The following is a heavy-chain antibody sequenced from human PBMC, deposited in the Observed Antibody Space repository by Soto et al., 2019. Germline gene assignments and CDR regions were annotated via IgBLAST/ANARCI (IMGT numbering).Heavy chain of an antibody. D-gene: IGHD3-10*01. Sequence: SETLSLTCTVSGGSISSGDYHWSWIRQPPGKGLEWIGYIYYSGSTYYNPSLKSRVTISVDTSKNQFSLKLSSVTAADTAVYYCARLRNYYGSGNYLDYWGQGTLVTVSS. CDR2: IYYSGST. CDR1: GGSISSGDYH. J-gene: IGHJ4*02. V-gene: IGHV4-30-4*01. CDR3: ARLRNYYGSGNYLDY.